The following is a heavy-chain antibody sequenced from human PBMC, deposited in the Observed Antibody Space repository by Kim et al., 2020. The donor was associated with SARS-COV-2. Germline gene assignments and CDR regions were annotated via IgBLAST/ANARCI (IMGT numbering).Heavy chain of an antibody. V-gene: IGHV3-7*05. CDR1: GFSFSSHW. J-gene: IGHJ4*02. D-gene: IGHD6-13*01. CDR3: ATHTTNSWYVFGF. CDR2: IKTDGSEE. Sequence: GGSLRLSCAVSGFSFSSHWMSWVRQAPGKGLEWLANIKTDGSEENYVDSVKGRFTISRDNAKNSLYLQMNILRAEDTAVYYCATHTTNSWYVFGFWGQGSLVTVSS.